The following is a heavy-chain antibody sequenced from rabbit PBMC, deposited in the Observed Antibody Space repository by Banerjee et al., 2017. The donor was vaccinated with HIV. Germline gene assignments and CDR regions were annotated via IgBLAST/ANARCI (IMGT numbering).Heavy chain of an antibody. CDR1: GFSFSSDYY. Sequence: QSLEESGGDLVKPGASLTLTCTASGFSFSSDYYMCWVRQAPGKGLELIACIYGSSGRTYYASWAKGRFTISKASSTTVTLQMTSLTAADTATYFCAKSGSSAYTYFNLWGQGTLVTVS. V-gene: IGHV1S40*01. D-gene: IGHD8-1*01. J-gene: IGHJ4*01. CDR2: IYGSSGRT. CDR3: AKSGSSAYTYFNL.